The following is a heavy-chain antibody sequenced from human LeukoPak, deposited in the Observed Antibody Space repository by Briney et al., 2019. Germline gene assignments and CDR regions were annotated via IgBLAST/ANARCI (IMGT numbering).Heavy chain of an antibody. D-gene: IGHD2-2*01. Sequence: GGSLRLSCVASGFTFSNYAMNWVRQTPGKGLEWVSVMSGSGGTTSYADSVKGRFTISRDNAKNSLYLQMNSLRAEDTALYYCVRDRCSSTSCHDSPNWFDPWGQGTLVTVSS. CDR2: MSGSGGTT. J-gene: IGHJ5*02. CDR1: GFTFSNYA. CDR3: VRDRCSSTSCHDSPNWFDP. V-gene: IGHV3-23*01.